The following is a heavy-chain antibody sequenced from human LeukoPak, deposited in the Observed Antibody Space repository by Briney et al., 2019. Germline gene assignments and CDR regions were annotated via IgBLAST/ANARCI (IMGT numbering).Heavy chain of an antibody. V-gene: IGHV1-69*05. CDR2: IIPIFGTA. CDR3: ARGLGGRFLEWLPTDY. Sequence: ASVKVSCKASGGTFSSYAISWVRQAPGQGLEWMGGIIPIFGTANYAQKFQGRVTITTDESTSTAYMELSSLRSEDTAVYYCARGLGGRFLEWLPTDYWGQGTLVTVSS. CDR1: GGTFSSYA. J-gene: IGHJ4*02. D-gene: IGHD3-3*01.